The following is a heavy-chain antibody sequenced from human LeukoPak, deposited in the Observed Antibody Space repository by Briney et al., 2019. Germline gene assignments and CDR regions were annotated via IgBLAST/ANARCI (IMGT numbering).Heavy chain of an antibody. Sequence: TSETLSLTCTVSGGSISGSSYYWGWIRQPPGKGLEWIGSIYYSGSTYYNPSLKSRVTISVDTSKNQFSLKLSSVTAADTAVYYCARPSSYSYGYNYWGQGTLVTVSS. V-gene: IGHV4-39*01. CDR3: ARPSSYSYGYNY. D-gene: IGHD5-18*01. CDR2: IYYSGST. J-gene: IGHJ4*02. CDR1: GGSISGSSYY.